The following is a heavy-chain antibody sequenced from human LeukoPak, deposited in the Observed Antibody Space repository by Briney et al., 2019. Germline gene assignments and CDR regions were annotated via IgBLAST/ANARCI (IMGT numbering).Heavy chain of an antibody. Sequence: ASVKVSCKASGYTFTGYYMHWVRQAPGQGLEWVGRINPDSGGTNYAQKFQDSVTMTRDTSISTAYMELSRLRSDDTAVYYCVRDLGYCSGGRCYGAFDIWGQGTMVTVSS. J-gene: IGHJ3*02. D-gene: IGHD2-15*01. CDR2: INPDSGGT. CDR3: VRDLGYCSGGRCYGAFDI. CDR1: GYTFTGYY. V-gene: IGHV1-2*06.